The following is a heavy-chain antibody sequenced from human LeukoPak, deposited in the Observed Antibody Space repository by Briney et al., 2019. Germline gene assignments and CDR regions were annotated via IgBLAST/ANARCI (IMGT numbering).Heavy chain of an antibody. CDR3: ARGTTDFDY. J-gene: IGHJ4*02. V-gene: IGHV3-64*01. D-gene: IGHD4-17*01. CDR1: GFTFSSYA. Sequence: PGGSLRLSCAASGFTFSSYAMHWVRQAPGKGLEYVSAISSNGGSTYYANSVKGRFTISRDNSKNTLYLQMGSLRAEGMAVYYCARGTTDFDYWGQGTLVTVSS. CDR2: ISSNGGST.